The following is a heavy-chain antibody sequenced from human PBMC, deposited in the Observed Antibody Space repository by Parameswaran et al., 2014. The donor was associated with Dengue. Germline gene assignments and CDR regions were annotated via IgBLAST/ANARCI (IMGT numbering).Heavy chain of an antibody. Sequence: VRQAPGKGLEWIGSIYYSGSTYYNPSLKSRVTISVDTSKNQFSLKLSSVTAADTAVYYCARAWSGGDCYDTWGQGTPGHRLL. J-gene: IGHJ5*02. CDR3: ARAWSGGDCYDT. V-gene: IGHV4-39*07. D-gene: IGHD2-21*02. CDR2: IYYSGST.